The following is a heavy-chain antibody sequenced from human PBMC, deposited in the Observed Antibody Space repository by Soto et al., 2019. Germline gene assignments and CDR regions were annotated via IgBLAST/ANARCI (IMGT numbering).Heavy chain of an antibody. CDR1: GGTFSSQA. D-gene: IGHD3-10*01. V-gene: IGHV1-69*01. CDR2: IFPMLGVE. CDR3: ARDVGGVALDS. J-gene: IGHJ4*02. Sequence: QVDLVQSGAEIKKPGSSVRVSCKASGGTFSSQAFSWVRQAPGQGREWVGGIFPMLGVEQYAQHFQGRVTITADESTNPAYMDLSSLTSEDTAVYYCARDVGGVALDSWGQGTLVTVS.